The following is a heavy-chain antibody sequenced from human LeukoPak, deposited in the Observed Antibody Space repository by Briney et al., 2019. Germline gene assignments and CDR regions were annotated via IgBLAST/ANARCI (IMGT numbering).Heavy chain of an antibody. CDR3: ARELGDSRSFDY. D-gene: IGHD3-22*01. Sequence: SETLSLTCTVSDDSITIYYWSWIRQPPGKGLEWIGYIDHTGITNYNPSLKSRVTISVDTSKNQFSLKLSSVTAADTAVYYCARELGDSRSFDYWGQGTLVTVSS. CDR2: IDHTGIT. CDR1: DDSITIYY. V-gene: IGHV4-59*12. J-gene: IGHJ4*02.